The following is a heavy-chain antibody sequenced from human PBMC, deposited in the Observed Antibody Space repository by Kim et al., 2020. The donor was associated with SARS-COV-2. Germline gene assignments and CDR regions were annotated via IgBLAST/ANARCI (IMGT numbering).Heavy chain of an antibody. CDR2: IKRERDGGST. V-gene: IGHV3-15*01. CDR3: TTDLSDGCDWSVFD. D-gene: IGHD5-12*01. CDR1: GFTFNNAW. Sequence: GGSLRLSCAASGFTFNNAWMSWVRQAPGKGLEWVGRIKRERDGGSTHYPSAVNGRFTISRDDEKNMLYLQLNSMKTEATAVYYCTTDLSDGCDWSVFD. J-gene: IGHJ3*02.